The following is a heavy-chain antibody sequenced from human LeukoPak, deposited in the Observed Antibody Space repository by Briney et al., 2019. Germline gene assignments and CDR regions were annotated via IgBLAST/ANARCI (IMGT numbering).Heavy chain of an antibody. CDR1: GGSISRYY. CDR3: ARDSDGYNLFDY. D-gene: IGHD5-24*01. CDR2: IYYSGST. J-gene: IGHJ4*02. Sequence: PSETLSVTCTVSGGSISRYYWSWIRQPPGKGLEWIGYIYYSGSTNYNPSLKSRVTISVDTSKNQFSLKLSSVTAADTAVYYCARDSDGYNLFDYWGQGTLVTVSS. V-gene: IGHV4-59*01.